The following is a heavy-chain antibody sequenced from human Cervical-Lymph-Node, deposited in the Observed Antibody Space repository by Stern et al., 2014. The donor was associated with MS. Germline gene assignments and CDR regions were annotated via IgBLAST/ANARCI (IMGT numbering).Heavy chain of an antibody. D-gene: IGHD3-3*01. CDR1: GFIFSTYT. CDR3: ARAFDFWSSSDTKPYYFDF. CDR2: ISSSSKSF. V-gene: IGHV3-21*01. J-gene: IGHJ4*02. Sequence: EMQLVESGGGLVKPGGSLRLSCAASGFIFSTYTMHWVRQAPGKGLEWVACISSSSKSFNYTDSLRGRFTVSRDNAKNSLFLEMSSLRAEDTAVYYCARAFDFWSSSDTKPYYFDFWGQGTLLTVSS.